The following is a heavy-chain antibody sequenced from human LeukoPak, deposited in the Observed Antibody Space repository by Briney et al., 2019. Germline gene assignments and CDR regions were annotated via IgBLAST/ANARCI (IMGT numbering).Heavy chain of an antibody. CDR3: ARGQGYYYYYMDV. J-gene: IGHJ6*03. Sequence: SETLSLTCAVYGGSFSGYYWSWIRQPPGKGLEWIGEINHSGSTNYNPSLKSRVTISVDTSKNQFSLKLSSVTAADTAVYYCARGQGYYYYYMDVWGKETTVTVSS. V-gene: IGHV4-34*01. CDR2: INHSGST. CDR1: GGSFSGYY.